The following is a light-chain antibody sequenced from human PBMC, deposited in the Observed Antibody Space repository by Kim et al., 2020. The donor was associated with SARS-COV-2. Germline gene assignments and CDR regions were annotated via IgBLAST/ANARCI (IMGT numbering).Light chain of an antibody. CDR1: SGSLASNY. CDR2: GHN. CDR3: QSYDSTTLWV. Sequence: KPVTISCTGSSGSLASNYVQWYQQRPGSAPTTVIYGHNQRPSGGPDRFYGSIDSSSNSASLTISGLTTEDEADYYCQSYDSTTLWVFGGGPKLTVL. V-gene: IGLV6-57*02. J-gene: IGLJ3*02.